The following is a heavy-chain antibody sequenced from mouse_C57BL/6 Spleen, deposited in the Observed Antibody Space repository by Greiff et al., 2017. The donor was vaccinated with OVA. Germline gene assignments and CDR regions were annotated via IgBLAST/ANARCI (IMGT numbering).Heavy chain of an antibody. CDR2: IDPETGGT. V-gene: IGHV1-15*01. Sequence: LQQSGAELVRPGASVTLSCKASGYTFTDYEMHWVKQTPVHGLEWIGAIDPETGGTAYNQKFKGKAILTADKSSSTAYMELRSLTSEDSAVYYCTRNPGTARFDYWGQGTTLTVSS. J-gene: IGHJ2*01. D-gene: IGHD3-2*01. CDR3: TRNPGTARFDY. CDR1: GYTFTDYE.